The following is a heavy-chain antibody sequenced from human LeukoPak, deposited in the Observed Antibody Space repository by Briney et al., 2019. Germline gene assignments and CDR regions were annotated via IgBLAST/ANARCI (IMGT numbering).Heavy chain of an antibody. V-gene: IGHV4-39*07. D-gene: IGHD2-2*01. CDR2: LYNTETT. CDR1: GGSISRSSYY. CDR3: ARYCTSTTCILRGFDY. J-gene: IGHJ4*02. Sequence: SETLSLTCSVSGGSISRSSYYWGWIRQPPGKGLEWIGSLYNTETTYYNPSLKSRVTISVDTSKNQFSLKLSSVTAADTAVYYCARYCTSTTCILRGFDYWGQGTLVTVSS.